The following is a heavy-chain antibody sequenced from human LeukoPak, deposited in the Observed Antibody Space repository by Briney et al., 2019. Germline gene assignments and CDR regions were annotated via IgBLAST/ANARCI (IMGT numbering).Heavy chain of an antibody. V-gene: IGHV1-69*05. CDR1: GGTFSSYA. D-gene: IGHD4-11*01. J-gene: IGHJ5*02. CDR3: ARGGTLNYSNCSWFDP. Sequence: ASVKVSCKASGGTFSSYAISWVRQAPGQGLEWMGGIIPIFGTANYAQKFQGRVTITTDESTSTAYMELSSLRSEDTAVYYCARGGTLNYSNCSWFDPWGQGTLVTVSS. CDR2: IIPIFGTA.